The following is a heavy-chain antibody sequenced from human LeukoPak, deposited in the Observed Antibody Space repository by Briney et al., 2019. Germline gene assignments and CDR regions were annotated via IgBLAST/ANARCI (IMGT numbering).Heavy chain of an antibody. CDR3: AREGPGGYDSSGHFINY. Sequence: GASVKVSCKASGYTFTSYAMNWVRQAPGQGLEWMGWINTNTGNPTYAQGFTGRFVFSLDTSVSTAYLQISSLKAEDTAVYYCAREGPGGYDSSGHFINYWGQGTLVTVSS. CDR2: INTNTGNP. J-gene: IGHJ4*02. V-gene: IGHV7-4-1*02. CDR1: GYTFTSYA. D-gene: IGHD3-22*01.